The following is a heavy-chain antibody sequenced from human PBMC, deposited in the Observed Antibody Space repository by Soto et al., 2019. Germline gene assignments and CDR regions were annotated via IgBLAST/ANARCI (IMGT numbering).Heavy chain of an antibody. V-gene: IGHV4-34*01. CDR2: INHSGST. J-gene: IGHJ4*02. D-gene: IGHD2-21*02. CDR3: ARGALVVVVTATHFDY. Sequence: QVQLQQWGAGLLKPSETLSLTCAVYGGSFSGYYWSWIRQPPGKGLEWIGEINHSGSTNYNPSLKSRVTISVDTSKNQFSLKLSSVAAADTAVYYCARGALVVVVTATHFDYWGQGTLVTVSS. CDR1: GGSFSGYY.